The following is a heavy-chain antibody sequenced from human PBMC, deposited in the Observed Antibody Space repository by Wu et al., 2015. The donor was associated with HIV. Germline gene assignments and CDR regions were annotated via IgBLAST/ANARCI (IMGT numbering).Heavy chain of an antibody. D-gene: IGHD1-26*01. CDR1: GYTFASYG. CDR2: ISVYNVHT. V-gene: IGHV1-18*01. CDR3: ARDTDSGKDYYYYGMDV. J-gene: IGHJ6*02. Sequence: QVQLVQSGAEVKKPGASVKVSCQASGYTFASYGISWVRQAPGQGLEWMGWISVYNVHTKYAQKFQGRVTMTTDTSTSTAYMELRSLRSDDTAVYYCARDTDSGKDYYYYGMDVWGQGTTVTVSS.